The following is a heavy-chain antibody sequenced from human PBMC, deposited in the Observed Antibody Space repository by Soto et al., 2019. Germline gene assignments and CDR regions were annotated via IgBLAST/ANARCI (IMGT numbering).Heavy chain of an antibody. CDR3: AKGRDIGLVPVVVFY. CDR1: GFTFNNCA. D-gene: IGHD2-8*01. V-gene: IGHV3-23*01. CDR2: VSGNGGST. J-gene: IGHJ4*02. Sequence: HPGGSLRLSCAASGFTFNNCAMSWVRQTPGKGLEWVSAVSGNGGSTLYADSVKGRFTISRDNSKNTLYLQMNSLRAEGTAVYYCAKGRDIGLVPVVVFYWGQGTLVTVSS.